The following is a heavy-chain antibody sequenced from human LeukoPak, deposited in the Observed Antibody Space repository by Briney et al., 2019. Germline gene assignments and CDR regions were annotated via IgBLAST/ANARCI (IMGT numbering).Heavy chain of an antibody. J-gene: IGHJ5*02. Sequence: GGSLRLSCLASGFTFSSYSMSWARQAPGKGLEWVSAISPDDSTAYYADSVKGRFTVSRDNSRNTLYLLLNSLRAEDTAVYYCAKEHDLWYGEGNWFDPWGQGTLVTVSS. CDR2: ISPDDSTA. CDR1: GFTFSSYS. V-gene: IGHV3-23*01. CDR3: AKEHDLWYGEGNWFDP. D-gene: IGHD3-3*01.